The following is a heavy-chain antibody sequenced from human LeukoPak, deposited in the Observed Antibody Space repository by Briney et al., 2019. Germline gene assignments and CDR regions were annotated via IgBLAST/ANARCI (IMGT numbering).Heavy chain of an antibody. D-gene: IGHD2-15*01. CDR3: ARVPLVVVAANDAFDI. V-gene: IGHV1-46*01. J-gene: IGHJ3*02. Sequence: GASVKVSCKASGYTFTSYYMHWVRQAPGQGLEWMGIINLSGGSTSYAQKFQGRVTMTRDTSTSTVYMELSSLRSEDTAVYYCARVPLVVVAANDAFDIWGQGTMVTVSS. CDR2: INLSGGST. CDR1: GYTFTSYY.